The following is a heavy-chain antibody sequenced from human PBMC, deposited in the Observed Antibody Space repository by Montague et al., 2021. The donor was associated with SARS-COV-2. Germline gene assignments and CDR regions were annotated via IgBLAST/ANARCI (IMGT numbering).Heavy chain of an antibody. Sequence: SETLSLTCTVSGGSISSSSYYWGRIRQPPGKGLEWIGSIYYSGXTXYXXXXKXRVTISVDTSKNQFSLKLSSVTAADTAVYYCARDVRYYDFWSGRAQTSPDYWGQGTLVTVSS. D-gene: IGHD3-3*01. V-gene: IGHV4-39*02. CDR1: GGSISSSSYY. CDR3: ARDVRYYDFWSGRAQTSPDY. J-gene: IGHJ4*02. CDR2: IYYSGXT.